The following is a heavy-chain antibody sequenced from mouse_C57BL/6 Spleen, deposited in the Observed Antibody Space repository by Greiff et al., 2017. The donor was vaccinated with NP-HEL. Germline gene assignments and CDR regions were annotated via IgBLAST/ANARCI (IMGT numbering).Heavy chain of an antibody. D-gene: IGHD4-1*01. J-gene: IGHJ2*01. Sequence: EVKVEESGGGLVQPGGSMKLSCAASGFTFSDAWMDWVRQSPEKGLEWVAEIRNKANNHATYYAESGKGRFTISRDDSKSSVYRKMNSLRAEDTVIYCCTRLNWDVSFDYWGKGTTLTVSS. CDR1: GFTFSDAW. CDR2: IRNKANNHAT. V-gene: IGHV6-6*01. CDR3: TRLNWDVSFDY.